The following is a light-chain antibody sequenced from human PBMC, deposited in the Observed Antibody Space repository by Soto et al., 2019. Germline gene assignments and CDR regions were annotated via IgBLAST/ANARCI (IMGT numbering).Light chain of an antibody. CDR1: QSLINR. J-gene: IGKJ1*01. V-gene: IGKV1-5*01. CDR3: QYYAAVWT. Sequence: DIQMTQSPSTLSASVGDRVTITCRARQSLINRFAWYQQKPGKAPKVLIYDASSLESGVPSRFSGSGSGTDFILTISSLQPDDFATYYCQYYAAVWTFGQGTKVDI. CDR2: DAS.